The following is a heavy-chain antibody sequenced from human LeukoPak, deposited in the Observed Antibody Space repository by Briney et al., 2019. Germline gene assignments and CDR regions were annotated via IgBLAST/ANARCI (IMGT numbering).Heavy chain of an antibody. J-gene: IGHJ3*02. D-gene: IGHD2-2*01. CDR1: GGSISSSY. CDR2: IYYSGST. CDR3: ARHRGYCSSTSCYYAFDI. V-gene: IGHV4-59*08. Sequence: PSETLSPTCTVSGGSISSSYWTWIRQPPGKGLEWIGYIYYSGSTTYNPSLKSRVTISVDTSKNQFSLKLSSVIAADTAVYYCARHRGYCSSTSCYYAFDIWGQGTMVTVSS.